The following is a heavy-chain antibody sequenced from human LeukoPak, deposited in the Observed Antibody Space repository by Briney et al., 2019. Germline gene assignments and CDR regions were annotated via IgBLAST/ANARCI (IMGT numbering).Heavy chain of an antibody. CDR3: SAPYYDILTGRISPRDY. Sequence: GGSLRLPCAASGFTFSNAWMSWVRQAPGKGLEWVGRIKSKTDGGTTDYAAPVKGRFTISRDDSKNTLYLQMNSLKTEDTAVFYCSAPYYDILTGRISPRDYWGQGTLVTVSS. V-gene: IGHV3-15*01. CDR1: GFTFSNAW. D-gene: IGHD3-9*01. J-gene: IGHJ4*02. CDR2: IKSKTDGGTT.